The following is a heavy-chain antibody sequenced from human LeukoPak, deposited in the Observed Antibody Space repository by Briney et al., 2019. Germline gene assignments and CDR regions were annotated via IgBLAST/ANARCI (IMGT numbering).Heavy chain of an antibody. CDR2: IWHDGSRT. D-gene: IGHD1-26*01. Sequence: GGSLRLSCATSGFTFDKYGIHWVRQAPGKGLEWVAVIWHDGSRTHYADSLEGRFTISRDNSKDTAFLQMNSLTVEDTATYYCAGAISKGAGIDSWGQGTLVTVSS. J-gene: IGHJ4*02. V-gene: IGHV3-33*03. CDR3: AGAISKGAGIDS. CDR1: GFTFDKYG.